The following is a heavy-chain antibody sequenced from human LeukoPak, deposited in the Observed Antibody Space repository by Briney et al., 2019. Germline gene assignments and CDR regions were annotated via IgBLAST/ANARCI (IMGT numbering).Heavy chain of an antibody. CDR2: ISNNGGYT. J-gene: IGHJ4*02. V-gene: IGHV3-23*01. CDR1: GFTFSSSA. CDR3: AKQLGYCSDGSCYFPY. D-gene: IGHD2-15*01. Sequence: GGSLRLSCAASGFTFSSSAMSWVRQAPGKGLEWVSAISNNGGYTYYADSVQGRFTISRDNSKSTLCLQMNSLRAEDTAVYYCAKQLGYCSDGSCYFPYWGKGTLVTVSS.